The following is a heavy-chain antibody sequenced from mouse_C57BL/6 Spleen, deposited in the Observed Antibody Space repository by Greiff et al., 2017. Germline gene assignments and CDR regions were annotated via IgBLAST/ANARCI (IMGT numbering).Heavy chain of an antibody. Sequence: QVQLKESGAELVRPGASVTLSCKASGYTFTDYEMHWVKQTPVHGLEWIGAIDPETGGTAYNQKFKGKAILTADKSSSTAYMELRSLTSEDSAVYYCTRLMDYWGQGTSVTVSS. CDR2: IDPETGGT. CDR1: GYTFTDYE. CDR3: TRLMDY. J-gene: IGHJ4*01. V-gene: IGHV1-15*01.